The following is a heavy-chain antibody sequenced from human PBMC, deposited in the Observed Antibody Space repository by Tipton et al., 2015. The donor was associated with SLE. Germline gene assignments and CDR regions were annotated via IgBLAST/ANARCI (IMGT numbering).Heavy chain of an antibody. CDR1: GFIFESYA. CDR3: ATQNWLDP. J-gene: IGHJ5*02. CDR2: ITYDGSNE. Sequence: RSLRLSCVGSGFIFESYAMHWFRQAPGKGLEWVAVITYDGSNEKYADSVKGRFTISRDNSKNTVFLHLSRLRADDSAVYYCATQNWLDPWGQGTLVIVSS. V-gene: IGHV3-30*03.